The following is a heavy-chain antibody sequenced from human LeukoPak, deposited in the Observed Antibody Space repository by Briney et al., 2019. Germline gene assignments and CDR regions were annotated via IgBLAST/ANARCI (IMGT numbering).Heavy chain of an antibody. D-gene: IGHD3-10*01. CDR2: IYPGDSDT. V-gene: IGHV5-51*01. J-gene: IGHJ4*02. Sequence: GESLKISCKGSGYNFTSYWIGWVRQMPGKGLEWMGIIYPGDSDTRYSPSFQSQVTISADKSIITAYLQWNSLKASDTAMYYCARLGLTLVRGVIIPDYWGQGTLVTVSS. CDR1: GYNFTSYW. CDR3: ARLGLTLVRGVIIPDY.